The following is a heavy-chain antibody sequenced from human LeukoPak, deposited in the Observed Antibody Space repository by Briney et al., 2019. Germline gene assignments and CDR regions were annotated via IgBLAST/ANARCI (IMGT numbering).Heavy chain of an antibody. CDR1: GFTFSSYS. CDR2: ISSSSSYI. D-gene: IGHD2-2*02. Sequence: GGSLRLSCAASGFTFSSYSMNWVRQAPGKGLEWVSSISSSSSYIYYADSVKGRFTISRDNAKNSLYLQMNSLRAEDTAVYYCARDPGGYCSSTSCHRTYWGQGTLVTASS. J-gene: IGHJ4*02. V-gene: IGHV3-21*01. CDR3: ARDPGGYCSSTSCHRTY.